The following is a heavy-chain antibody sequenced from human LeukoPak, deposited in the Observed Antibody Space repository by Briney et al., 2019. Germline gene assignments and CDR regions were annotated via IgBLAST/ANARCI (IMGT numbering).Heavy chain of an antibody. J-gene: IGHJ4*02. V-gene: IGHV3-23*01. CDR1: GFTFSSYA. D-gene: IGHD5-18*01. CDR3: EKEKLGDTAKVFDS. Sequence: GGSLRLSCAASGFTFSSYAMSWVRQAPGKRLEWVSAISGSGGSTYYADSVKGRVTISREKSKNTLYLQMTSLRAEDTAVYYCEKEKLGDTAKVFDSWGQGTLVTVSS. CDR2: ISGSGGST.